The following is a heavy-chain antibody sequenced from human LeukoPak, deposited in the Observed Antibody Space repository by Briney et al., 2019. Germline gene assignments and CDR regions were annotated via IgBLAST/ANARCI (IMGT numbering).Heavy chain of an antibody. D-gene: IGHD3-3*01. CDR3: AKDPHPRRITIFGVVITYFDY. CDR1: GYTLTELS. CDR2: FDPEDGET. V-gene: IGHV1-24*01. Sequence: ASVKVSCKVSGYTLTELSMHWVRQAPGKGLEWMGGFDPEDGETIYAQKFQGRVTMTEDTPTDTAYMELSSLRSEDTAVYYCAKDPHPRRITIFGVVITYFDYWGQGTLVTVSS. J-gene: IGHJ4*02.